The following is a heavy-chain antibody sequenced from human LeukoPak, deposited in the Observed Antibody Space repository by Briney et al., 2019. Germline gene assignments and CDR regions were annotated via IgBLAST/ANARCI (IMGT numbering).Heavy chain of an antibody. D-gene: IGHD5-24*01. CDR1: GFTFSSYS. CDR2: ISGSSTTI. V-gene: IGHV3-48*04. Sequence: GGSLRLSCAASGFTFSSYSMNWVRQAPGKGLEWVSYISGSSTTIYYADSVKGRFTISRDNAKNSLYLQMNSLRAEDTAVYYCARDGYNPALYYMDVWGKGTTVTVSS. CDR3: ARDGYNPALYYMDV. J-gene: IGHJ6*03.